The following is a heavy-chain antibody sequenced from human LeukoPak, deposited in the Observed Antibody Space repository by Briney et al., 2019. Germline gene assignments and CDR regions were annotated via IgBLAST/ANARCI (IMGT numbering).Heavy chain of an antibody. D-gene: IGHD2-21*02. V-gene: IGHV5-51*01. Sequence: GESLKISCKGSGYSFTSYWIAWVRQMPGKGLEWMGIIYPHDSNIKYSPPFQGQVTISVDKSTNTAYLQWKSLKASDTAMYYCARGDVVRGVSWFDSWGQGALVTVSS. CDR2: IYPHDSNI. J-gene: IGHJ5*01. CDR3: ARGDVVRGVSWFDS. CDR1: GYSFTSYW.